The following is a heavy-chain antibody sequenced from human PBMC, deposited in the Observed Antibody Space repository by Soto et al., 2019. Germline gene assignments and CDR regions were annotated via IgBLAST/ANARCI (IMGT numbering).Heavy chain of an antibody. V-gene: IGHV4-4*07. CDR3: AREGARGFGMDV. Sequence: PXETLSLTVNVSGGSIRSYYWSWIRQPAGKALDWIGRIYTSGTTNYNPSLKSRATILVDTSKNQFSLKLSSVTAADTAVYYCAREGARGFGMDVWGQGTTVTVSS. CDR2: IYTSGTT. CDR1: GGSIRSYY. D-gene: IGHD1-26*01. J-gene: IGHJ6*02.